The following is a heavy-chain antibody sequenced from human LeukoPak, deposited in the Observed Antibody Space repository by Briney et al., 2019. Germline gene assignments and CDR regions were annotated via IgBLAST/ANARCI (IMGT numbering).Heavy chain of an antibody. V-gene: IGHV3-7*01. CDR2: INQDGSQT. Sequence: GGSLRLSCAASGFTFRSYWMSWVRQAPGKGLEWLANINQDGSQTSYVDSVRGRFTVSRDNAKNSLYLQMNSLRADDTAVYYCARDSSPRYSGYDWVYWGRGTLVTVSS. J-gene: IGHJ4*02. CDR1: GFTFRSYW. D-gene: IGHD5-12*01. CDR3: ARDSSPRYSGYDWVY.